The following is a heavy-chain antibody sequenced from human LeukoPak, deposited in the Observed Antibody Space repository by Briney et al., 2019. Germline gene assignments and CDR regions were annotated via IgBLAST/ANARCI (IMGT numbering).Heavy chain of an antibody. CDR2: ISREGSLK. CDR1: GLIFSSHD. V-gene: IGHV3-30-3*01. Sequence: GGSLRLSCAASGLIFSSHDMHGVRQAPGKRLEWLAVISREGSLKYHADSVRGRFTISRDNSQNTPYLQMNSLRAEDTVVYFWARQFTTGSIDHGGQGNLVTVSS. CDR3: ARQFTTGSIDH. J-gene: IGHJ4*02. D-gene: IGHD3-9*01.